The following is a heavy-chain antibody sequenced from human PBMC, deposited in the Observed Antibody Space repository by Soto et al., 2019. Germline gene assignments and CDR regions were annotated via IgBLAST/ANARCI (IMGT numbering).Heavy chain of an antibody. D-gene: IGHD2-2*01. Sequence: QVELQESGPGLVKPLGTLSLTCAVSGGSISSRNWWSWVRQAPGKGLEWIGEIRHSGTTNYNPSLKCRDTKSVDKSTNQSPLTLGSVDGADTAVEYCARARVSRDTGGMDGWGQGTTVTLS. V-gene: IGHV4-4*02. J-gene: IGHJ6*02. CDR1: GGSISSRNW. CDR2: IRHSGTT. CDR3: ARARVSRDTGGMDG.